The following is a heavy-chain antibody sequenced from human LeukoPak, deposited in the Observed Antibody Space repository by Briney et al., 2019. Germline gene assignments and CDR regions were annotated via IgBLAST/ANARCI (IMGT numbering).Heavy chain of an antibody. V-gene: IGHV3-53*01. CDR3: ARADDFGDYDC. D-gene: IGHD4-17*01. CDR1: GFTVSSKY. Sequence: GGSLRLSCAASGFTVSSKYMSWVRQAPGKGLEWVSIIYPGGTTYCADSVKGRFTISRDSSKNTVYLQMNSLKADDAAVYYCARADDFGDYDCWGQGTLVTVSS. CDR2: IYPGGTT. J-gene: IGHJ4*02.